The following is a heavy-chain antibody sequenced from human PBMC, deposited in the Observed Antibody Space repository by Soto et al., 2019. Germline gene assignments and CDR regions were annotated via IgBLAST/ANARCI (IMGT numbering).Heavy chain of an antibody. D-gene: IGHD7-27*01. CDR2: ISYDGSNK. J-gene: IGHJ3*01. V-gene: IGHV3-30*03. CDR3: ARGAWGPVHTFDV. CDR1: GFTFSSYG. Sequence: QVQLVESGGGVVQPGRSLRLSCAASGFTFSSYGMHWVRQAPGKGLEWVAVISYDGSNKYYADSVKGRFTISRDNSKNTLYLQMNSLRADDTAVYYCARGAWGPVHTFDVWGPGTMVTVSS.